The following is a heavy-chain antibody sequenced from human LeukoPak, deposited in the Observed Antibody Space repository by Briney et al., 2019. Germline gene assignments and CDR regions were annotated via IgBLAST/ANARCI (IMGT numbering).Heavy chain of an antibody. V-gene: IGHV3-9*03. Sequence: PGRSLRLSCAASGFTFDDYAMHWVRQAPGKGLGWVSGISWNSGSIGYADSVKGRFTISRDNAKNSLYLQMNSLRAEDMASYYCAKEVYYDSSGYYSSFDYWGQGTLVTVAS. D-gene: IGHD3-22*01. CDR3: AKEVYYDSSGYYSSFDY. J-gene: IGHJ4*02. CDR1: GFTFDDYA. CDR2: ISWNSGSI.